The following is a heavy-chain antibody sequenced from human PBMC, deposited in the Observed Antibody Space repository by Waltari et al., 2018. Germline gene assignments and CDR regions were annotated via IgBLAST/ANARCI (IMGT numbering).Heavy chain of an antibody. J-gene: IGHJ4*02. CDR3: ACSSCYTAY. Sequence: EVQLVESGGGLVQPGGSLRLSCAASGFTFSRYSMNWVRQAPGKGLEWVSYISSSSSTIYYADSVKGRFTISRDNAKNSLYLQMNSLRAEDTAVYYCACSSCYTAYWGQGTLVTVSS. V-gene: IGHV3-48*04. CDR1: GFTFSRYS. CDR2: ISSSSSTI. D-gene: IGHD2-2*02.